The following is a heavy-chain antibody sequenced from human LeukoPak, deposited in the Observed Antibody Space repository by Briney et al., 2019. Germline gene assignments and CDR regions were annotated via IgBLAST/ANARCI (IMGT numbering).Heavy chain of an antibody. CDR2: IYYSGST. Sequence: SETLSLTCTVSGGSISSYYWSWIRQPPGKGLEWIGSIYYSGSTYYNPSLKSRVTISVDTSKNQFSLKLSSVTAADTAVYYCARDSGFGDPFDCWGQGTLVTVSS. J-gene: IGHJ4*02. D-gene: IGHD3-16*01. CDR3: ARDSGFGDPFDC. CDR1: GGSISSYY. V-gene: IGHV4-39*07.